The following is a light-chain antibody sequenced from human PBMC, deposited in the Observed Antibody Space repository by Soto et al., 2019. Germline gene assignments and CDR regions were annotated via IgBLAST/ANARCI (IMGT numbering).Light chain of an antibody. CDR1: SSDVGGYNY. CDR2: EVS. J-gene: IGLJ2*01. Sequence: QSVLTQPPSASGSPGQSVTISCTGTSSDVGGYNYVSWYQQHPGKAPKLMIHEVSKRPSGVPDRVSGSKSGNTASLTVSGLQAEDEADYYFSSYAASNNIGVFGGGTKLTVL. CDR3: SSYAASNNIGV. V-gene: IGLV2-8*01.